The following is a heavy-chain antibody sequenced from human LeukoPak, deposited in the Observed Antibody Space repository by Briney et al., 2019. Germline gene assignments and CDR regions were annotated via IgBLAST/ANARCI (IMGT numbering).Heavy chain of an antibody. V-gene: IGHV3-9*01. J-gene: IGHJ4*02. CDR2: ISWNSGSI. Sequence: PGGSLRLSCAASGFTFDDYAMHWVRQAPGKGLEWVSGISWNSGSIGYADSVKGRFTISRDNAKNSLYLQMNSLRAEDTAVYYCARDPISGYALDYWGQGTLVTVSS. CDR1: GFTFDDYA. D-gene: IGHD5-12*01. CDR3: ARDPISGYALDY.